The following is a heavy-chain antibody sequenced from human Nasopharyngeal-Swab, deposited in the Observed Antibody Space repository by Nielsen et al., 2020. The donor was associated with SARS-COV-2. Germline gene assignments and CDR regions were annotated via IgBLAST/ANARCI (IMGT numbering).Heavy chain of an antibody. D-gene: IGHD7-27*01. Sequence: GESLKISCEVSGFSFSNSWMHWVRQAPGEGLVWVSRVNSDGSRTGHADSVKGRFTISTDNAKNTVHLHMNSLRAEDTAVYYCARDFDKTGDWGQGTLVTVSS. CDR2: VNSDGSRT. CDR1: GFSFSNSW. J-gene: IGHJ4*02. CDR3: ARDFDKTGD. V-gene: IGHV3-74*01.